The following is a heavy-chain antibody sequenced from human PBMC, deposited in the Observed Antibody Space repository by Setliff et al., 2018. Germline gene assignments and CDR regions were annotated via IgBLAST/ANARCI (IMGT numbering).Heavy chain of an antibody. V-gene: IGHV1-18*01. Sequence: GASVKVSCKASGYIFTTYGFNWVRQAPGQGLEWMGMISTYTGKTTYAQKFQGRVAMTTDTSTGTGYMELRSLTSDDTALYYCVRGQGPRTVVAIPFDHWGQGTLVTVSS. D-gene: IGHD3-22*01. CDR3: VRGQGPRTVVAIPFDH. CDR1: GYIFTTYG. J-gene: IGHJ4*02. CDR2: ISTYTGKT.